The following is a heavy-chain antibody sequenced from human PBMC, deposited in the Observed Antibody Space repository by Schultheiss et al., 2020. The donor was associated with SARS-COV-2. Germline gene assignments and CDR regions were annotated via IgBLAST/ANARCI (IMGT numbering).Heavy chain of an antibody. CDR1: GGSFSGYY. J-gene: IGHJ4*02. V-gene: IGHV4-59*01. D-gene: IGHD2-15*01. CDR3: ASENCSGGTCYFDY. CDR2: IYYSGST. Sequence: SETLSLTCAVYGGSFSGYYWSWIRQPPGKGLEWIGYIYYSGSTNYNPSVKSRVTISLDTSKNQFSLKLSSVTAADTAVYYCASENCSGGTCYFDYWGQGTLVTVSS.